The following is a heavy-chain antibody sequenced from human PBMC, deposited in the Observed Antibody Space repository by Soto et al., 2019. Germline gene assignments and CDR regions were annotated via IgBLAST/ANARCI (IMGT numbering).Heavy chain of an antibody. V-gene: IGHV3-23*01. D-gene: IGHD6-6*01. CDR1: GFTFSRYT. CDR2: ISGSGGST. CDR3: AQDVVAALFYAVCGMAV. Sequence: EVQLLESGGGLVQPGGSLRLSCAASGFTFSRYTMSWVRQAPGKGLEWVSAISGSGGSTYYADSVKGRFTISRDTSKNTPYLQTHTLRPEDTSVCYRAQDVVAALFYAVCGMAVWGQGTRVTVSS. J-gene: IGHJ6*02.